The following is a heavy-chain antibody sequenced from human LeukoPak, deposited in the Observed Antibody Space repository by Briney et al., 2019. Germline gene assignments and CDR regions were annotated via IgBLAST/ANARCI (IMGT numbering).Heavy chain of an antibody. CDR2: IYPGDSDT. CDR1: GYSFTSYW. J-gene: IGHJ5*02. CDR3: ARGRRPYCGGDCYSNWFDP. V-gene: IGHV5-51*01. D-gene: IGHD2-21*02. Sequence: GESLKISCKGSGYSFTSYWIGWVRQMPGKGLEWMGIIYPGDSDTRYSPSFQGQVTISADKSISTAYLQWSSLKASDTAMYYCARGRRPYCGGDCYSNWFDPWGQGTLVTVSS.